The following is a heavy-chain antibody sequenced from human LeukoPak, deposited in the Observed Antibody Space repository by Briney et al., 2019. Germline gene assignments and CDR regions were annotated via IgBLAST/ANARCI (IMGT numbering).Heavy chain of an antibody. CDR1: GYTFTGYY. Sequence: ASVKVSCKASGYTFTGYYMHWVRQAPGQGVEWMGWIDPNSGGTNYAQKFLGRVTMTRDTSISTAYMELSRLRSDDTAVYYCASLELWFGELLSPSWGQGTLVTVSS. CDR3: ASLELWFGELLSPS. D-gene: IGHD3-10*01. J-gene: IGHJ5*02. CDR2: IDPNSGGT. V-gene: IGHV1-2*02.